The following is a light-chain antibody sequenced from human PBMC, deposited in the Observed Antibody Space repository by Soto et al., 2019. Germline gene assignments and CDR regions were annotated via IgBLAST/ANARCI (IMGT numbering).Light chain of an antibody. CDR1: QSFSSTY. Sequence: EIVLTQSPGTLSLSPGERATLSCRASQSFSSTYLAWYQQKPGQAPRLLVYGASSRATGIPDRFSGFGSGTDFTLTISRLEPEDFAVYYCQQYGSSPPWTFGQGTKVEIK. J-gene: IGKJ1*01. CDR3: QQYGSSPPWT. V-gene: IGKV3-20*01. CDR2: GAS.